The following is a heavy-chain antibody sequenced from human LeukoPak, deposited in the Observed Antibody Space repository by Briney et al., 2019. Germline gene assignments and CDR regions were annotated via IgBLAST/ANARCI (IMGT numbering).Heavy chain of an antibody. J-gene: IGHJ4*02. D-gene: IGHD6-13*01. CDR1: GLTFTSYY. CDR2: INPSGTIT. V-gene: IGHV1-46*01. CDR3: ALIAPPHN. Sequence: ASVKVSCKASGLTFTSYYIHWVRQAPGRGLEWMGKINPSGTITTYAPKYQGRVTVTKDTSTNTVYMELSSLRPDDTAVYYCALIAPPHNWGQGTLVTVSS.